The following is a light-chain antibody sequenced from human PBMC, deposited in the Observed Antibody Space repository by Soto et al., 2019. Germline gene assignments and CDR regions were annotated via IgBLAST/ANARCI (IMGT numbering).Light chain of an antibody. CDR2: AAS. Sequence: IQMTTSPSYLSASVGDIVTLTGRASQSISIYLNRYQQKPGTAPKPLIDAASSLQGGVPSRFSGSVSGTEFTLTISRLQPEDVATSYIQQRDSTPWTFGQGTKVDIK. V-gene: IGKV1-39*01. J-gene: IGKJ1*01. CDR1: QSISIY. CDR3: QQRDSTPWT.